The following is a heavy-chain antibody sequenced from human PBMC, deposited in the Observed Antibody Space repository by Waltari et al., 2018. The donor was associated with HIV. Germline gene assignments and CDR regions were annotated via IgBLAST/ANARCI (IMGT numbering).Heavy chain of an antibody. Sequence: EVQLVESGGVVVQPGGSLRLSCAASGFTFGDYAMHWVRQAPGKGLEWVSLISWDGGSTYYADSVKGRFTISRDNSKNSLYLQMNSLRAEDTALYYCSTYGDSEAFDIWGQGTMVTASS. V-gene: IGHV3-43D*03. D-gene: IGHD4-17*01. CDR1: GFTFGDYA. CDR3: STYGDSEAFDI. CDR2: ISWDGGST. J-gene: IGHJ3*02.